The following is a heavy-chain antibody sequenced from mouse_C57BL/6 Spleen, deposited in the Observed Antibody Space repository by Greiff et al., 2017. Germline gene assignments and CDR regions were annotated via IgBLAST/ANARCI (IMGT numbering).Heavy chain of an antibody. D-gene: IGHD1-1*01. CDR3: AREGSGYYYAMDY. CDR1: GYTFTDYY. J-gene: IGHJ4*01. V-gene: IGHV1-19*01. Sequence: VQLQQSGPVLVKPGASVKMSCKASGYTFTDYYMNWVKQSHGKSLEWIGVINPYNGGTSYNQKFKGKATLTVDKSSSTAYMELNSLTSEDSAVYYCAREGSGYYYAMDYWGQGTSVTVSS. CDR2: INPYNGGT.